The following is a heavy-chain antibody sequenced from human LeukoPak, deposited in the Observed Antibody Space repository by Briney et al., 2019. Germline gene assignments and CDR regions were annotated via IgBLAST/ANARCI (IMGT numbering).Heavy chain of an antibody. J-gene: IGHJ6*02. CDR2: IYYSGST. CDR3: ARRNPDPHYYYYGMDV. Sequence: SETLSLTCTVSGGSISSSSHYWGWIRQPPGKGLEWIGSIYYSGSTYYNSSLKSRVTISVDTSKNQFSLKLSSVTAADTAVYYCARRNPDPHYYYYGMDVWGQGTTVTVSS. CDR1: GGSISSSSHY. V-gene: IGHV4-39*01.